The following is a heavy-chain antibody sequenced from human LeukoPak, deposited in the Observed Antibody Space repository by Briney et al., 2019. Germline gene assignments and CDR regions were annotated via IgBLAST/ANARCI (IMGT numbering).Heavy chain of an antibody. Sequence: ASVKVSCKASGYTFTSYGISWVRQAPGQGLEWMGWISAYNGNTNYAQKLQGRVTMTTDTSTSTAYMGLRSLRPDDTAVYFCARDHSYYDSSGYYYFQHWGQGTLVTVSS. CDR1: GYTFTSYG. CDR2: ISAYNGNT. D-gene: IGHD3-22*01. V-gene: IGHV1-18*01. J-gene: IGHJ1*01. CDR3: ARDHSYYDSSGYYYFQH.